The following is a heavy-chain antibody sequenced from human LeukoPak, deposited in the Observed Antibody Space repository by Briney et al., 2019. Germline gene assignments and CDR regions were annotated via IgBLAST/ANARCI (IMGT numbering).Heavy chain of an antibody. CDR1: GFTFSSYG. CDR3: AKVGGSGSSYYYYYMDV. D-gene: IGHD3-10*01. V-gene: IGHV3-30*02. J-gene: IGHJ6*03. CDR2: IRYDGSNK. Sequence: PGGSLRLSCAASGFTFSSYGMHWVRQAPGKGLEWVAFIRYDGSNKYYADSVKGRFTISRDNSKNTLYLQMNSLRAEDTAVYYCAKVGGSGSSYYYYYMDVWGKGTTVTISS.